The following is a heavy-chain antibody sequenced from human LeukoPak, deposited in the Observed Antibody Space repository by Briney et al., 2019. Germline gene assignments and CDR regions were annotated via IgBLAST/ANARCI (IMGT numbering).Heavy chain of an antibody. CDR2: ISVYNGNT. CDR1: GYTFTNYG. J-gene: IGHJ4*02. D-gene: IGHD3-22*01. CDR3: ARDSYYYDPYYFDS. Sequence: ASLNLSCTASGYTFTNYGVSWVRQAPGPGLEWMGWISVYNGNTNYAQELQCRVTMTTDTSTSTAYMELRSLRSDDTAVYYCARDSYYYDPYYFDSGGQGTLVTVSS. V-gene: IGHV1-18*01.